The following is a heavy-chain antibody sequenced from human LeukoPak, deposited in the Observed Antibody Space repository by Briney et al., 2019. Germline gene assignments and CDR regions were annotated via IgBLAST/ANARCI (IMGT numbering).Heavy chain of an antibody. V-gene: IGHV1-2*02. CDR3: ARARPLYYYDSSGKGVDY. Sequence: ASVKVSCKASGYTFTGYYMHWVRQAPGQGLEWMGWINANSGGTNYAQKFQGRVTMTRDTSISTAYMELSRLRSDDTAVYYCARARPLYYYDSSGKGVDYWGQGTLVTVSS. CDR2: INANSGGT. D-gene: IGHD3-22*01. J-gene: IGHJ4*02. CDR1: GYTFTGYY.